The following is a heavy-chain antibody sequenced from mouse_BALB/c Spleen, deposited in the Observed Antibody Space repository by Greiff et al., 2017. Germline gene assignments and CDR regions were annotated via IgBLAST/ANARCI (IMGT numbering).Heavy chain of an antibody. V-gene: IGHV2-4-1*01. CDR3: ARREYGNHLPYAMDY. J-gene: IGHJ4*01. CDR1: GFSLTSYG. CDR2: IWSGGST. Sequence: QVQLKESGPGLVQPSQSLSITCTVSGFSLTSYGVHWVRQSPGKGLEWLGVIWSGGSTDYNAAFISRLSISKDNSKSQVFFKMNSLQADDTAIYYCARREYGNHLPYAMDYWGQGTSVTVSS. D-gene: IGHD2-10*02.